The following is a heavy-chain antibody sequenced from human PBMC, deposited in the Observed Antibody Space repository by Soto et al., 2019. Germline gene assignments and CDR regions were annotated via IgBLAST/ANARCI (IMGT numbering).Heavy chain of an antibody. CDR3: ASSGYGSGSYSLY. V-gene: IGHV5-10-1*01. D-gene: IGHD3-10*01. CDR1: GYSFPNYW. Sequence: PGESLKISCKGSGYSFPNYWISWVRQMPGKGLEWMGRIDPSYSYTNYSPSFQGHVTISADKSISTAYLQWSSLKASDTAMYYCASSGYGSGSYSLYWGQGTLVTVSS. J-gene: IGHJ4*02. CDR2: IDPSYSYT.